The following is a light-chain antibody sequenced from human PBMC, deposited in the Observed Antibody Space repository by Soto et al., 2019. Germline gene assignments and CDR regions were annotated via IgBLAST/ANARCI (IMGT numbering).Light chain of an antibody. CDR3: QQRSNSPLT. CDR2: DAS. J-gene: IGKJ4*01. Sequence: EILITQSSGNLSVSPGERATLSCRASQSVSSYLAWYQQKPGQAPRLLIYDASNRDTGIPARFSGSGSGTDFTLTISSLEPEDFSVYYCQQRSNSPLTFGGGTKVDIK. V-gene: IGKV3-11*01. CDR1: QSVSSY.